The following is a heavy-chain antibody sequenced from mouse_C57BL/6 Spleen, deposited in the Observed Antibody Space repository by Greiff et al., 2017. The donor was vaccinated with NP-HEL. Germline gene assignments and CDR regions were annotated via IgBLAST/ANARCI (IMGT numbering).Heavy chain of an antibody. V-gene: IGHV1-55*01. CDR2: IYPGSGST. CDR3: ARKGAYGSSAWFAY. CDR1: GYTFTSYW. J-gene: IGHJ3*01. Sequence: QVQLQQPGAELVKPGASVKMSCKASGYTFTSYWITWVKQRPGQGLEWIGDIYPGSGSTNYNEKFKSKATLTVDTSSRTAYMQLISLTAEDSAVYYCARKGAYGSSAWFAYWGQGTLVTGSA. D-gene: IGHD1-1*01.